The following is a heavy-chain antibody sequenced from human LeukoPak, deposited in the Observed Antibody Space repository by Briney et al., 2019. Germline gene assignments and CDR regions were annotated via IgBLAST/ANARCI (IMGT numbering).Heavy chain of an antibody. CDR1: GFTFTDHY. Sequence: PGGSLRLSCAASGFTFTDHYMDWVRQAPGKGLEWVGRTRNKANSYTTEYAASVKGRFTVSRDDSKNSLYLQMNSLRAEDTAVYYCAKGLLYYGDNFDYWGQGTLVTVSS. CDR2: TRNKANSYTT. J-gene: IGHJ4*02. CDR3: AKGLLYYGDNFDY. D-gene: IGHD4-17*01. V-gene: IGHV3-72*01.